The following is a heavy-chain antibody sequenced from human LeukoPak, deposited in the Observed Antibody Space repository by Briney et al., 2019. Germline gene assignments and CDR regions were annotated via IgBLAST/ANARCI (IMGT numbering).Heavy chain of an antibody. CDR2: FDPEDGET. V-gene: IGHV1-24*01. CDR1: GYTFNN. Sequence: ASVKVSCKASGYTFNNMHWVRQAPGKGLEWMGGFDPEDGETIYAQKFQGRVTMTEDTSTDTAYMELSSLRSEDTAVYYCATEKRYCSSTSCYTPYYYYYYGMDVWGQGTTVTVSS. J-gene: IGHJ6*02. CDR3: ATEKRYCSSTSCYTPYYYYYYGMDV. D-gene: IGHD2-2*02.